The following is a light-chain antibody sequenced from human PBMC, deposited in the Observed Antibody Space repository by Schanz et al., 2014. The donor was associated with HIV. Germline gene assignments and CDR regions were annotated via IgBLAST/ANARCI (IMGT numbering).Light chain of an antibody. Sequence: QSVLTQPPSVSAAPGQKVTISCSGSSSNIGNNYVSWFQQLPGTAPKLLIYDNNKRPSGIPDRFSGSKSGTSATLGITGRQTGDEADYYCGTWDSGLSSGSVIFGGGTKLTVL. CDR1: SSNIGNNY. CDR2: DNN. V-gene: IGLV1-51*01. J-gene: IGLJ2*01. CDR3: GTWDSGLSSGSVI.